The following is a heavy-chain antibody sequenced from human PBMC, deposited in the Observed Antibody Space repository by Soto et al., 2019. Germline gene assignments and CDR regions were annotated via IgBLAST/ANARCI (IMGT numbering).Heavy chain of an antibody. CDR2: IYSGGST. CDR1: GFTVSSNY. J-gene: IGHJ3*02. V-gene: IGHV3-53*01. D-gene: IGHD3-9*01. CDR3: AKEGRYFDKSDAFDI. Sequence: LRLSCAASGFTVSSNYRSWVRQAPGKGLEWVSVIYSGGSTYYADSVKGRFTISRDNSKNTLYLQMNSLRAEDTAVYYCAKEGRYFDKSDAFDIWGQGTMVTVSS.